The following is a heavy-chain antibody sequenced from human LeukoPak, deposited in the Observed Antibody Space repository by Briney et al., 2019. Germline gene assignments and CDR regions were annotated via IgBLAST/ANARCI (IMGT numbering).Heavy chain of an antibody. D-gene: IGHD6-13*01. Sequence: SSETLSLTCAVSGGSIGSGGYSWSWIRQPPGKGLEWIGYIYHSGSTYYNPSLKSRVTISVDRSKNQFSLKLSSVTAADTAVYYCAREVAAAGPFDYWGQGTLVTVSS. CDR2: IYHSGST. CDR3: AREVAAAGPFDY. J-gene: IGHJ4*02. V-gene: IGHV4-30-2*01. CDR1: GGSIGSGGYS.